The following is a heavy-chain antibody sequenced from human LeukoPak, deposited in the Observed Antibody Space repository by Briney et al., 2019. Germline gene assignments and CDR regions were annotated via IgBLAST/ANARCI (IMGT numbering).Heavy chain of an antibody. J-gene: IGHJ6*03. CDR1: GFTFSDYS. V-gene: IGHV3-21*01. CDR2: ITSAGGYT. CDR3: ATSGGFVLPNAITGNWYMDV. D-gene: IGHD2-2*01. Sequence: GGSLRLSCGASGFTFSDYSMNWVRQAPGKGLAWVASITSAGGYTYYADSVKGRFTISRNNAQNSLFLQMNSLRAEDTAVYFCATSGGFVLPNAITGNWYMDVWGRGTSVTVSS.